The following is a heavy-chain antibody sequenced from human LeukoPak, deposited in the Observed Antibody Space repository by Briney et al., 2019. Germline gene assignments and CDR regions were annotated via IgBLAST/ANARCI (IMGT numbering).Heavy chain of an antibody. Sequence: GGSLRLSCAASGFTFSSYSMNWVRQAPGKGLEWVSSISSSSSYIYYADSVKGRFTISRDNAKNSLYLQMNSLRPEDTAVYYCARGWRIVTMIDAFDIWGQGTMVTVSS. CDR1: GFTFSSYS. D-gene: IGHD3-22*01. CDR2: ISSSSSYI. CDR3: ARGWRIVTMIDAFDI. J-gene: IGHJ3*02. V-gene: IGHV3-21*01.